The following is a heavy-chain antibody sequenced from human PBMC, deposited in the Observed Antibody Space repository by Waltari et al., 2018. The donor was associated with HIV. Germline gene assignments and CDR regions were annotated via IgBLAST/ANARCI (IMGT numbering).Heavy chain of an antibody. V-gene: IGHV3-48*03. J-gene: IGHJ6*02. CDR3: ARGGCDPYYHGMDV. CDR2: SSCRRSAK. D-gene: IGHD2-21*02. Sequence: EVQLVESGGVLVQHGGSLRICCAVSGFHFSCYDMKWVLQHPGKGVDCVSYSSCRRSAKYDADSVKSRYTTARDNAKNSLNLQKKRLTAVDTAVYYGARGGCDPYYHGMDVWGQENTATVSS. CDR1: GFHFSCYD.